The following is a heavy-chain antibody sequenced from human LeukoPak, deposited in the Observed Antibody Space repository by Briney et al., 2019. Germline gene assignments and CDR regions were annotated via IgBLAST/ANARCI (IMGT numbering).Heavy chain of an antibody. Sequence: PGGSLRLSCAASGFTVSSNYMSWVRQAPGKGLEWVAVTYGDGTSKYYADSVKGRFTISKDNSKNTLYVQMNSLRAEDTAVYYCATGSGYYYGHWGQGTLVTVSS. CDR2: TYGDGTSK. CDR1: GFTVSSNY. J-gene: IGHJ4*02. D-gene: IGHD3-22*01. V-gene: IGHV3-33*08. CDR3: ATGSGYYYGH.